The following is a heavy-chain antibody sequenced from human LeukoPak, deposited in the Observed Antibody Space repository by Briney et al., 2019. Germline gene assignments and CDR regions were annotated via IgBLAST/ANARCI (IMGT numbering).Heavy chain of an antibody. CDR3: ARDRRNGYYGSGSYSPIYGMDV. CDR1: GGSISSGGYY. D-gene: IGHD3-10*01. J-gene: IGHJ6*02. Sequence: SETLSLTCTVSGGSISSGGYYWSWIRQHPGRGLEWIGYIYYSGSTYYNPSLKSRVTISVDTSKNQFSLKLSSVTAADTAVYYCARDRRNGYYGSGSYSPIYGMDVWGQGTTVTVSS. CDR2: IYYSGST. V-gene: IGHV4-31*03.